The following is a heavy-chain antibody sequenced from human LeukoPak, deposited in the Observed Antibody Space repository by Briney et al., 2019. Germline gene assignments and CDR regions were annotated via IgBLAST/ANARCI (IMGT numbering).Heavy chain of an antibody. CDR3: ARGAYGSGIRAYYYYYMDV. D-gene: IGHD3-10*01. Sequence: SETLSLTCTVSGGSINSYYWSWIRQPPGKGLEWVGYIYYSGSNNYNPSLKSRVTISVDTSKNQFSLNLSSVTAADTAVYYCARGAYGSGIRAYYYYYMDVWGKGTTVTVSS. CDR2: IYYSGSN. J-gene: IGHJ6*03. CDR1: GGSINSYY. V-gene: IGHV4-59*01.